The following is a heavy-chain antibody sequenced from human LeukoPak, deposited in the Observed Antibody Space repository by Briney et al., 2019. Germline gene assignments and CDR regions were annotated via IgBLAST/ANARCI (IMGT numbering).Heavy chain of an antibody. Sequence: RGSLRLSCAAPGFALSSYWTTWVCQAPGKGLGWGASISSDGSATYYMDSVKGRFTISRDNAKTSLFLQMNSLRAEDTAVHYCGRVRPGDADYWGQGTLVTVSS. CDR3: GRVRPGDADY. CDR2: ISSDGSAT. D-gene: IGHD1-26*01. V-gene: IGHV3-7*01. CDR1: GFALSSYW. J-gene: IGHJ4*02.